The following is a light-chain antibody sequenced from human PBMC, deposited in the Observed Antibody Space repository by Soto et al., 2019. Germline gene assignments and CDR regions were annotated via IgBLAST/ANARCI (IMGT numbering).Light chain of an antibody. CDR3: QQYYSSPRT. V-gene: IGKV4-1*01. CDR1: QSVSYSSNNKNY. J-gene: IGKJ1*01. CDR2: WAS. Sequence: DIVMTQSPDSLAVSLGERATINCKSSQSVSYSSNNKNYLAWYQQKPRQPPKLLIGWASTRGSGVPDRFSGSGSGTDFTLTISRLQAEDVEVYFCQQYYSSPRTFGQGTMVDIK.